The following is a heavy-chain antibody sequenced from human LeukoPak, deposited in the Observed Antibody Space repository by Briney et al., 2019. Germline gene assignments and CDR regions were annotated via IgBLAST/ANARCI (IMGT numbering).Heavy chain of an antibody. Sequence: PGGCLRLSCAASGFSFISYGMDWVRQAPGEGVEWGGVISDDGRSKDYADSVKGRFTISRDNSKDTLYLQMNSLRAEDTAVYYCAKRPSDYGDYVSYFDYWGQGTLVTVSS. CDR3: AKRPSDYGDYVSYFDY. CDR1: GFSFISYG. D-gene: IGHD4-17*01. J-gene: IGHJ4*02. CDR2: ISDDGRSK. V-gene: IGHV3-30*18.